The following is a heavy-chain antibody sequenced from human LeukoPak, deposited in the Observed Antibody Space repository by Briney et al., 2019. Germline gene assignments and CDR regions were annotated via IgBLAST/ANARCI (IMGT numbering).Heavy chain of an antibody. J-gene: IGHJ4*02. V-gene: IGHV3-7*01. CDR2: IKQDGSEK. D-gene: IGHD6-13*01. Sequence: AGGSLRLSCAASGFTFSSYWMSWVRQAPGKGVEWVANIKQDGSEKYYVDSVKGRFTISRDNAKNSLYLQMNSLRAEDTAVYYCARDSRSSWYGIDYWGQGTLVTVSS. CDR1: GFTFSSYW. CDR3: ARDSRSSWYGIDY.